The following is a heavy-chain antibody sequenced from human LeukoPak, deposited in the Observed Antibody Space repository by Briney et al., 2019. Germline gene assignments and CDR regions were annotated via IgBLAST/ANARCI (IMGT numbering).Heavy chain of an antibody. CDR1: GFMFRSYG. D-gene: IGHD5-18*01. J-gene: IGHJ4*02. CDR2: IWYDGSNK. CDR3: ARGHVRGYSYGFGY. Sequence: VRSLRLSCAASGFMFRSYGMHWVRQAPGKGLEWVAVIWYDGSNKYYTDSVKGRFTISRDNSNNTLYLQMNNLRVEDTAVHYCARGHVRGYSYGFGYWGQGSLVTVSS. V-gene: IGHV3-33*08.